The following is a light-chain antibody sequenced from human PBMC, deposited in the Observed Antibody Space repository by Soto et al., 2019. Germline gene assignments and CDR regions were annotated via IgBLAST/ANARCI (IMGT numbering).Light chain of an antibody. Sequence: DIPMTQSPSTLSASVGDRVTITCRASQSISIWLAWYQQKPRKAPKLLMYKASILQSGVPSRFSGSGSGTEFTLTISSLQPDDFATYYCQQYESYTGAFGQGTKVEIK. CDR3: QQYESYTGA. J-gene: IGKJ1*01. CDR1: QSISIW. V-gene: IGKV1-5*03. CDR2: KAS.